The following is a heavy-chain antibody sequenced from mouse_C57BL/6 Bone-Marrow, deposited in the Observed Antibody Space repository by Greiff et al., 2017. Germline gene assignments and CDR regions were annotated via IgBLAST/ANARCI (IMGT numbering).Heavy chain of an antibody. J-gene: IGHJ2*01. CDR1: GYTFTDYE. V-gene: IGHV1-15*01. Sequence: VQLQQSGAELVRPGASVTLSCKASGYTFTDYEMHWVKQTPVHGLEWIGAIDPETGGTAYNQKFKGKAILTAVKSSSPAYMELRRLTSEESAVYYGTKPRPRWFYFDYWGQGTTLTVSS. CDR3: TKPRPRWFYFDY. CDR2: IDPETGGT. D-gene: IGHD1-1*02.